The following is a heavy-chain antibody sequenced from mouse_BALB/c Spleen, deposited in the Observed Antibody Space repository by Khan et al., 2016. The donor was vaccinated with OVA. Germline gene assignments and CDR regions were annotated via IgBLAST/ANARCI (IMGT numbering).Heavy chain of an antibody. V-gene: IGHV1-4*01. CDR1: GYTFTSYT. Sequence: QVQLQQSGAELARPGASVKMSCKASGYTFTSYTIHWIKQRPGQGLEWIGYINPSNGYTNYNQKFKDMATLTADKSSTTAYMQLSSLTSDDSAVYNWVRDGAYYRNDGWFAYWGQGTLVTVSA. CDR3: VRDGAYYRNDGWFAY. J-gene: IGHJ3*01. CDR2: INPSNGYT. D-gene: IGHD2-14*01.